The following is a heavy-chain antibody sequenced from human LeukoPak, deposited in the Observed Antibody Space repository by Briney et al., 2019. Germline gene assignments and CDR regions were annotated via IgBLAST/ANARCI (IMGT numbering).Heavy chain of an antibody. Sequence: SETLSLTCAVYGGSFSGYYWSWLRQPPGKGLEWIGEINHSGSTNYNPSLKSRVTISVDTSKNQFSLTLSSVTAADTAVYYCARESVATSAIDYWGQGTLVTVSS. J-gene: IGHJ4*02. CDR2: INHSGST. D-gene: IGHD5-12*01. V-gene: IGHV4-34*01. CDR1: GGSFSGYY. CDR3: ARESVATSAIDY.